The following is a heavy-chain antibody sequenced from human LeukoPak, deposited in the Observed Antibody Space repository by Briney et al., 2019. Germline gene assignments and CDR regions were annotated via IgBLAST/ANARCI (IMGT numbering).Heavy chain of an antibody. V-gene: IGHV3-23*01. Sequence: GASLRLSCAAPGFTFSNYAMSWVRQAPGKGLEWVSAITGSGGNTYYADSVKGRFTISRDNSKNTVFLQMNSLRAEDTAVYYCAKWGDYDVLTGYYVSDYWGQGTLVTVSS. J-gene: IGHJ4*02. D-gene: IGHD3-9*01. CDR3: AKWGDYDVLTGYYVSDY. CDR2: ITGSGGNT. CDR1: GFTFSNYA.